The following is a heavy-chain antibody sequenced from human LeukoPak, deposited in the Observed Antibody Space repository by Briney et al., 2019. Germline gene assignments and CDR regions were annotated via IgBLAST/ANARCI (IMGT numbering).Heavy chain of an antibody. CDR1: GFTFSSYW. V-gene: IGHV3-7*05. CDR3: ARARDYGSGKANAFDI. D-gene: IGHD3-10*01. J-gene: IGHJ3*02. Sequence: PGGSLRLSCAASGFTFSSYWMSWVRQAPGKGLEWVANIKRDGSEKYYVDSVKGRFTISRDNDDNSLYLQMNSLRAEDTAFYYCARARDYGSGKANAFDIWGQGTMVTVSS. CDR2: IKRDGSEK.